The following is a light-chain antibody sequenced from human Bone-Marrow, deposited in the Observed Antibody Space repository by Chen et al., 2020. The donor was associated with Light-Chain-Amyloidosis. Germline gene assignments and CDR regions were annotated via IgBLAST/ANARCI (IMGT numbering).Light chain of an antibody. J-gene: IGLJ3*02. Sequence: SSELTQDPDVSVALGQTVRITCQGDSLRSHFASWHQQKPGQAPVVVFYGKNNRPSGIPDRFSGSSSGNTASLTITGGQAEDEDEYYYSSRVSSTKSVRWVFGGGTKLTVL. CDR3: SSRVSSTKSVRWV. CDR1: SLRSHF. V-gene: IGLV3-19*01. CDR2: GKN.